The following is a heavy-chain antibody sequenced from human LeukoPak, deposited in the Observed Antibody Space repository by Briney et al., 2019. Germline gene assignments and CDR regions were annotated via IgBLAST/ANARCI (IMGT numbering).Heavy chain of an antibody. Sequence: GGSLRLSCAASGFTFSSYAIHWVRQAPGKGLEWVAVISYDGSNKYYADSVKGRFTISRDNSKNTLYLQMNSLRAGDTAVYYCARARSMGGIAVAGTRARSTGFDPWGQGTLVTVSS. V-gene: IGHV3-30-3*01. CDR1: GFTFSSYA. CDR2: ISYDGSNK. J-gene: IGHJ5*02. D-gene: IGHD6-19*01. CDR3: ARARSMGGIAVAGTRARSTGFDP.